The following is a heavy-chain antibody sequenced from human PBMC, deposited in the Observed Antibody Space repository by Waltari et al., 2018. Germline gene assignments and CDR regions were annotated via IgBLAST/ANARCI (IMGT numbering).Heavy chain of an antibody. D-gene: IGHD2-15*01. J-gene: IGHJ4*02. Sequence: QVQLQESGPGLVKPSGTLSVTCAVSADSMSPLYWWSLVRQPPGKGLAWIGQVHGSGRTHYNPSLESRVTVSIDTATNQLSLRVTSATAADTAVYFCARDRGRGLFLDSWGQGTLVTVSP. CDR3: ARDRGRGLFLDS. CDR1: ADSMSPLYW. V-gene: IGHV4-4*02. CDR2: VHGSGRT.